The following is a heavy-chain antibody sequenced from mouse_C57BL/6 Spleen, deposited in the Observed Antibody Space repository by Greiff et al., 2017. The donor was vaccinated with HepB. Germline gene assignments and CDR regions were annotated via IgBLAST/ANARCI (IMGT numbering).Heavy chain of an antibody. J-gene: IGHJ1*03. D-gene: IGHD1-1*01. CDR1: GFSLSTSGMG. V-gene: IGHV8-12*01. CDR3: ARRGHYYGSSYWYFDV. Sequence: ESGPGILQSSQTLSLTCSFSGFSLSTSGMGVSWIRQPSGKGLEWLAHIYWDDDKRYNPSLKSRLTISKDTSRNQVFLKITSVDTADTATYYCARRGHYYGSSYWYFDVWGTGTTVTVSS. CDR2: IYWDDDK.